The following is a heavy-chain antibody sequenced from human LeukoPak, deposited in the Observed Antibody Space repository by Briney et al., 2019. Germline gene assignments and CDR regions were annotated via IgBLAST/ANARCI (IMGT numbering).Heavy chain of an antibody. V-gene: IGHV4-39*07. D-gene: IGHD2-15*01. CDR3: ARVRYCSGGSCYSRYYYYYMDV. Sequence: EPSETLSLTCTVSGGSISSSRYYWGWIRQPPGKGLEWIGSIYYSGSTYYNPSLKSRVTISVDTSKNQFSLKLSSVTAADTAVYYCARVRYCSGGSCYSRYYYYYMDVWGKGTTVTVSS. CDR2: IYYSGST. J-gene: IGHJ6*03. CDR1: GGSISSSRYY.